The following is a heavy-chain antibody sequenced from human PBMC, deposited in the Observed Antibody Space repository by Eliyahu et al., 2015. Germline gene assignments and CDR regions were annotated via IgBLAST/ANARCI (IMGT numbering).Heavy chain of an antibody. D-gene: IGHD3-10*01. V-gene: IGHV4-39*01. CDR1: GXSVXNINYY. Sequence: QLQLQESGPGLVKPSETLSLTCTVSGXSVXNINYYWGWIRQPPGKGLEWIGSIYYSGSTYYNPSLKSRVMISVDTSKNQFSLKLNSVTAADTAVYFCARQKLLCFGEDYYALDVWGQGTTVTVSS. CDR3: ARQKLLCFGEDYYALDV. J-gene: IGHJ6*02. CDR2: IYYSGST.